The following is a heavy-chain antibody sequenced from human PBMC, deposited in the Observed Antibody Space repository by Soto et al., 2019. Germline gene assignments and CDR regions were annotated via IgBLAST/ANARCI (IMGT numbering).Heavy chain of an antibody. V-gene: IGHV3-48*02. CDR1: EFTFSSYS. Sequence: PGGSLRLSCAASEFTFSSYSMNWVRQAPGKGLEWVSYISSSSSTIYYADSVKGRFTISRDNAKNSLYLQMNSLRDEDTAVYYCARDITMIVVVITQYYYYGMDVWGQGTTVTVSS. J-gene: IGHJ6*02. CDR3: ARDITMIVVVITQYYYYGMDV. D-gene: IGHD3-22*01. CDR2: ISSSSSTI.